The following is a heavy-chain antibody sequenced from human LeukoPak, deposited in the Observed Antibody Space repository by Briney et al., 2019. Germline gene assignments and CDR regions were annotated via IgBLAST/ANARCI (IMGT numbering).Heavy chain of an antibody. CDR1: GFTFRNYL. Sequence: WGSQSLSCAVSGFTFRNYLMSWVRQAPGKGLEWVSAITQNGGSTFYAHSVRGPFTVSRDNSKSTLYLQINTLRAEDAAVYYCTKSFGPGSFYDHWGQGTLVTVSS. CDR3: TKSFGPGSFYDH. J-gene: IGHJ4*02. CDR2: ITQNGGST. V-gene: IGHV3-23*01. D-gene: IGHD3-10*01.